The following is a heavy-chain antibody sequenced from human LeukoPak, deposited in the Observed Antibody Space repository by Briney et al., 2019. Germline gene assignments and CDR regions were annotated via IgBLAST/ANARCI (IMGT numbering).Heavy chain of an antibody. Sequence: GTVSLICAVSGGSISSSNWWSWVRQPPGKGLEWIGEIYHSGSTNYNPSLQSRVTISVDKSKNQFSLKLSSVTAADTAVYYCAVGGVYLRGGAEAFDIWGQGTLVTVSS. CDR1: GGSISSSNW. CDR3: AVGGVYLRGGAEAFDI. CDR2: IYHSGST. J-gene: IGHJ3*02. V-gene: IGHV4-4*02. D-gene: IGHD3-10*01.